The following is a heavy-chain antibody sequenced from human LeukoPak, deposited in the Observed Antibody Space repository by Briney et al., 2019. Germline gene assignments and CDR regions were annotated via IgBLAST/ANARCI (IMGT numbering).Heavy chain of an antibody. CDR2: IIPIFGTA. V-gene: IGHV1-69*05. Sequence: ASVKVSCKASGGTFSSYAISWVRQAPGQGLEWMGGIIPIFGTANYAQKFQGRVTITTDESTSTAYMELSSLRSEDTAVYCCAIGGGGYHKAYDYWGQGTLVTVSS. J-gene: IGHJ4*02. D-gene: IGHD5-12*01. CDR3: AIGGGGYHKAYDY. CDR1: GGTFSSYA.